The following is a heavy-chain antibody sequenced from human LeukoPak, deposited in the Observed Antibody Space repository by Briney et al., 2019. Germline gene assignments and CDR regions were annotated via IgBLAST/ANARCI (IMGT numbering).Heavy chain of an antibody. Sequence: GGSLRLSCAASGFTFSGYWMSWVRQAPGKGLEWVANIKQDGSEKYYVDSVKGRFTISRDNAKNSLYLQMNSLRAEDTAVYYCARARPVGAYDYWGQGTLVTVSS. V-gene: IGHV3-7*01. CDR1: GFTFSGYW. CDR2: IKQDGSEK. J-gene: IGHJ4*02. CDR3: ARARPVGAYDY. D-gene: IGHD1-26*01.